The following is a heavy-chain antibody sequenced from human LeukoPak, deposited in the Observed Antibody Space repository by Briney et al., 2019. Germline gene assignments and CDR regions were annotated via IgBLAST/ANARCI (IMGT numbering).Heavy chain of an antibody. CDR2: IRYDGSNK. CDR3: AKARRPPPARFDY. CDR1: GFTLSSYG. Sequence: GGSLRLSCAASGFTLSSYGMHWVRQAPGKGLEWVAFIRYDGSNKYYADSVKGRFTISRDNSKNTLYLQMNSLRAEDTAVYYCAKARRPPPARFDYWGQGTLVTVSS. V-gene: IGHV3-30*02. J-gene: IGHJ4*02.